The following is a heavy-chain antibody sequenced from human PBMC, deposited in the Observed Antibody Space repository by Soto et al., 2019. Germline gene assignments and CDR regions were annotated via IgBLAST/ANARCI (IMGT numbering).Heavy chain of an antibody. CDR2: IHNSGYT. J-gene: IGHJ5*02. CDR1: VGSGGSRPCD. CDR3: AVDGNCRAGACQGWLDH. Sequence: TPXHTCALSVGSGGSRPCDCSGLRHPQPQALEWIGFIHNSGYTDYNPSLKGRVTISVDMSKNQFSLNLSSVTAADTAVYYCAVDGNCRAGACQGWLDHWGQGTPVTVSS. V-gene: IGHV4-61*01. D-gene: IGHD1-1*01.